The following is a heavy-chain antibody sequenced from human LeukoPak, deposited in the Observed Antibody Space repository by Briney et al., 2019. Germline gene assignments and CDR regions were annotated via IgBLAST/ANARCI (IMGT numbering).Heavy chain of an antibody. Sequence: GASVKVSCKASGYTFTSYDFNWVRQATGQGLEWMGWMNPNSGNTGYAQKFQGRVTMTRNTSISTAYMELSSLRSEDTAVYYCARGLTTEYSSSSLDFDYWGQGTLVTVSS. J-gene: IGHJ4*02. CDR3: ARGLTTEYSSSSLDFDY. V-gene: IGHV1-8*01. CDR1: GYTFTSYD. CDR2: MNPNSGNT. D-gene: IGHD6-6*01.